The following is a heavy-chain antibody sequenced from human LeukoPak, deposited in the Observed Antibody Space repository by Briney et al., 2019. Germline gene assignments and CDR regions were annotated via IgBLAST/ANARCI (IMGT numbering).Heavy chain of an antibody. CDR1: GGSISSYY. Sequence: SETLSLTCTVSGGSISSYYWSWIRQPPGKGLEWIGYIYYSGSTNYNPSLKSRVTISVDTSKNQFSLKLSSVTAADTAVYYCARVSPAYYDFWSGYFAGWFDPWGQGTLVTVSS. J-gene: IGHJ5*02. V-gene: IGHV4-59*08. D-gene: IGHD3-3*01. CDR3: ARVSPAYYDFWSGYFAGWFDP. CDR2: IYYSGST.